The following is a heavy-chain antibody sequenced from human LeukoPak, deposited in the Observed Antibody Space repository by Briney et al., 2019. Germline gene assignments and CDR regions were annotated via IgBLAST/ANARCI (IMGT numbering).Heavy chain of an antibody. CDR3: ARGSTGCQY. CDR2: INPKTGNA. CDR1: GYTFTSDY. D-gene: IGHD6-19*01. Sequence: ASVKVSCKASGYTFTSDYIHWGRQAPGQGLEWMGLINPKTGNAPYAQQFQGRVTMTRDTSTSTVYMELTSLRSEDTAVYYCARGSTGCQYWGQGTLVTVSS. V-gene: IGHV1-46*01. J-gene: IGHJ1*01.